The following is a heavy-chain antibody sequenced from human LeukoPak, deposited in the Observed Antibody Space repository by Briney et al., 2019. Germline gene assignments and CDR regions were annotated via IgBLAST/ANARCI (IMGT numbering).Heavy chain of an antibody. CDR1: GFTFSSYG. CDR2: IRYDGSNK. Sequence: SGGSLRLSCAASGFTFSSYGMHWVRQAPGKGLEWVAVIRYDGSNKYYADSVKGRFTISRDNSKNTLYLQMNSLRAEDTAVYYCAREGFYYYDSSGYKRDAFDIWGQGTMVTVSS. J-gene: IGHJ3*02. D-gene: IGHD3-22*01. CDR3: AREGFYYYDSSGYKRDAFDI. V-gene: IGHV3-33*08.